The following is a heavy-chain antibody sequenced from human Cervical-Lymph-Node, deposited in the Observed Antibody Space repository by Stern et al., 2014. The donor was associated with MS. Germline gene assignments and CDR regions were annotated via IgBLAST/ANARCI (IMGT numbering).Heavy chain of an antibody. J-gene: IGHJ4*02. V-gene: IGHV4-31*03. D-gene: IGHD4-23*01. Sequence: QLQLQESGPGLVKPSQTLSLTCTVSGGSISSGGYYWSWIRQHPGKGLEXIGYIYYSGSTYYNPSLKSRVTISVDTSKNQFSLKLSSVTAADTAVYYCARVVDYGGFYFDYWGQGTLVTVSS. CDR1: GGSISSGGYY. CDR2: IYYSGST. CDR3: ARVVDYGGFYFDY.